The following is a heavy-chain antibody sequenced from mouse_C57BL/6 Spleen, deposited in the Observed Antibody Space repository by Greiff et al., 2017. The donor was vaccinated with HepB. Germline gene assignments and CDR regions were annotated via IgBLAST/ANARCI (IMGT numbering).Heavy chain of an antibody. V-gene: IGHV4-1*01. D-gene: IGHD2-3*01. CDR3: ARRHDGYYGWYFDV. CDR2: INPDSSTI. CDR1: GIAFSRYW. J-gene: IGHJ1*03. Sequence: EVKVIESGGGLVQPGGSLKLSCAASGIAFSRYWMSWVRRAPGQGLEWIGEINPDSSTINYAPSLKDKFIISRDNAKNTLYLQMSKVRSEDTALYYCARRHDGYYGWYFDVWGTGTTVTVSS.